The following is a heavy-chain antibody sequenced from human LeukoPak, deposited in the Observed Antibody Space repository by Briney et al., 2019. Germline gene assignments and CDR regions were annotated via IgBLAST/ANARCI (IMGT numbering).Heavy chain of an antibody. J-gene: IGHJ4*02. CDR3: ARGYYDTLTGYYNEGY. D-gene: IGHD3-9*01. Sequence: ASVKVSCKASGYTFTGYYMHWVRQAPGQGLEWMGRINPNSGGTNYAQKFQGRVTMTRDTSISTAYMELSRLRSDDTAVYYCARGYYDTLTGYYNEGYWGQGTLVTVSS. V-gene: IGHV1-2*06. CDR1: GYTFTGYY. CDR2: INPNSGGT.